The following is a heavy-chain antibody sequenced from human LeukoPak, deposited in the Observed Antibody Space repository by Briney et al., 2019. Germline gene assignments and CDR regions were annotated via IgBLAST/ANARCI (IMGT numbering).Heavy chain of an antibody. Sequence: PSETLSLTCTVSGGSISSYNWSWIRQPPGKGLEWIGYIYYSGSTNYNPSLTSRVTISVDTSKNQFSLKLSSVTAADTAVYYCARGSVGNFDYWGQRTLVTVSS. CDR1: GGSISSYN. V-gene: IGHV4-59*01. D-gene: IGHD4-23*01. CDR2: IYYSGST. CDR3: ARGSVGNFDY. J-gene: IGHJ4*02.